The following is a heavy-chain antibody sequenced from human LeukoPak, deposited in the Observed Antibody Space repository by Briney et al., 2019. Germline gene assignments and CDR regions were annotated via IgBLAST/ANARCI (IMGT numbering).Heavy chain of an antibody. J-gene: IGHJ4*02. CDR2: IYYSGST. D-gene: IGHD3-10*01. CDR1: GGSISSSSYY. CDR3: ARGAYYYGSGKIFDY. V-gene: IGHV4-39*07. Sequence: SETLSLTCTVSGGSISSSSYYWGWIRQPPGKGLEWIGSIYYSGSTYYNPSLKSRVTISVDTSKNQFSLKLSSATAADTAVYYCARGAYYYGSGKIFDYWGQGTLVTISS.